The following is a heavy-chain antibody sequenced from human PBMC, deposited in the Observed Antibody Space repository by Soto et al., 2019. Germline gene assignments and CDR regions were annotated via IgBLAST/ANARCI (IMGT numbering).Heavy chain of an antibody. Sequence: QVQLVQSGAEVKKPGASVKVSCKASGYTFTSYGISWVRQAAGQGLEWMGWISAYNGNTKYAQKLQGRVTMTTDTSTSTAYMGRRSLRSDDTAVYYCERDPGYSSGWYWVYWGQGTLVTVSS. D-gene: IGHD6-19*01. V-gene: IGHV1-18*01. CDR3: ERDPGYSSGWYWVY. CDR1: GYTFTSYG. CDR2: ISAYNGNT. J-gene: IGHJ4*02.